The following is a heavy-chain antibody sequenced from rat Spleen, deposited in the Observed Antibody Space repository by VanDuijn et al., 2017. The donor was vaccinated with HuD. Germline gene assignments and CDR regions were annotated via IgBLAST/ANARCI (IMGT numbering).Heavy chain of an antibody. Sequence: EVQLVESGGGLVQPGRSLKLSCAASGFTFSDYGMAWVRQAPTKGLEWVATISYGDTSGHSSTYYRDSVKGRFTISRDNVKSTLYLQMDSLRSEDTATYYCARAGYLRDWYFDFWGPGTMVTVSS. V-gene: IGHV5-29*01. CDR1: GFTFSDYG. CDR3: ARAGYLRDWYFDF. J-gene: IGHJ1*01. CDR2: ISYGDTSGHSST. D-gene: IGHD2-2*01.